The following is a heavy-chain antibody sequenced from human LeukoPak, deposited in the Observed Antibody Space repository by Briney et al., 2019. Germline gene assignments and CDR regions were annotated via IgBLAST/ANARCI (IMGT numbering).Heavy chain of an antibody. Sequence: GASVTVSCKASGGTFSSYAISWVRQAPGQGLEWMGGVIPIFGTPNYAQKFQGRVTITADESTSTAYMEQSSQRPEDTAVYFCARGGPRWKRLIWFDPWGQGTLVTVSS. D-gene: IGHD2-8*01. CDR1: GGTFSSYA. CDR3: ARGGPRWKRLIWFDP. CDR2: VIPIFGTP. V-gene: IGHV1-69*13. J-gene: IGHJ5*02.